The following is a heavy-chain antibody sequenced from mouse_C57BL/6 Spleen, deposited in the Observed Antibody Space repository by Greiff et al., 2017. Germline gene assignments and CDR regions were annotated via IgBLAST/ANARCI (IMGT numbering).Heavy chain of an antibody. J-gene: IGHJ2*01. CDR1: GYTFTSYW. CDR3: ARSGRAYCWYFDY. CDR2: IYPSDSET. V-gene: IGHV1-61*01. D-gene: IGHD2-10*01. Sequence: VQLQQPGAELVRPGSSVKLSCKASGYTFTSYWMDWVKQRPGQGLEWIGNIYPSDSETHYNQKFKDKATLTVDKSSSTAYMQLSSLTSEDSAVYYCARSGRAYCWYFDYWGHGTTLTVSS.